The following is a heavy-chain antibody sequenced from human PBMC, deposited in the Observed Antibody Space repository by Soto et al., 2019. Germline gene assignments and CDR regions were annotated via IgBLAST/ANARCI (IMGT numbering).Heavy chain of an antibody. CDR3: ARVRIMAEYGMDV. D-gene: IGHD3-16*01. J-gene: IGHJ6*02. V-gene: IGHV1-2*04. CDR2: INPNSGGT. CDR1: GYTFTGYY. Sequence: QVQLVQSGAEVKKPGASVKFSCKASGYTFTGYYMHWVRQAPGHGLEWMGWINPNSGGTNYAQKFQGWVTMTRDTSISTAYMELSRLRPDDTAVYYCARVRIMAEYGMDVWGQGTTVTVSS.